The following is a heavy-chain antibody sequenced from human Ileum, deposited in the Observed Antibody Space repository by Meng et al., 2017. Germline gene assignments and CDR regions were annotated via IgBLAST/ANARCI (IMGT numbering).Heavy chain of an antibody. D-gene: IGHD1-1*01. CDR1: GYTFTTYG. CDR2: MNTDKGNT. CDR3: AREGAYNGGDY. J-gene: IGHJ4*02. V-gene: IGHV1-18*01. Sequence: QVQRVQSGAEVKEPGASVKVSCKASGYTFTTYGISWVRQAPGQGLEWMGWMNTDKGNTNYAQKFQGRVTMTRDTSTSTAYMELRSLRSDDTAVYYCAREGAYNGGDYWGQGTLVTVSS.